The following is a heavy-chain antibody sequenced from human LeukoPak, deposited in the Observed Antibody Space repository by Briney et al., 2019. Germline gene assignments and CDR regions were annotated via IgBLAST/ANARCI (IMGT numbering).Heavy chain of an antibody. D-gene: IGHD3-10*01. V-gene: IGHV3-23*01. Sequence: GGSLRLSCAASGFTFSSYAMTWVRQAPGKGLEWVSSIDANGAGTSYADSVKGRFSISRDNAKNTLGLQMHSLTAEDTAVYYCAKDQSYYNWFDPWGQGTLVTVSS. CDR1: GFTFSSYA. J-gene: IGHJ5*02. CDR3: AKDQSYYNWFDP. CDR2: IDANGAGT.